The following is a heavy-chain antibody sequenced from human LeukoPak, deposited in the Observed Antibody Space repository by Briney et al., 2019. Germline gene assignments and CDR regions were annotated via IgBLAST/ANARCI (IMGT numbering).Heavy chain of an antibody. J-gene: IGHJ4*02. D-gene: IGHD3-22*01. V-gene: IGHV4-34*01. CDR2: INHSGST. CDR3: ARLSREVVITGVDY. Sequence: SETLSLTCAVYGGSFSGYYWSWIRQPPGKGLEWIGEINHSGSTNYNPSLKSRVTISVDTSKNQFSLKLSSVTAADTAVYYCARLSREVVITGVDYWGQGTLVTVSS. CDR1: GGSFSGYY.